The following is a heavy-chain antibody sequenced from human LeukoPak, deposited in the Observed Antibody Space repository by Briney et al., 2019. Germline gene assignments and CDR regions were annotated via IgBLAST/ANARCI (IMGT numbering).Heavy chain of an antibody. Sequence: SETLSLTCAVYGGSFSGYYWSWIRRPPGKGLEWIGEINHSGSTNYNPSLKSRVTISVDTSKNQFSLKLSSVTAADTAVYYCARGDIVVVVAAPRLNWFDPWGQGTLVTVSS. CDR1: GGSFSGYY. D-gene: IGHD2-15*01. CDR2: INHSGST. CDR3: ARGDIVVVVAAPRLNWFDP. V-gene: IGHV4-34*01. J-gene: IGHJ5*02.